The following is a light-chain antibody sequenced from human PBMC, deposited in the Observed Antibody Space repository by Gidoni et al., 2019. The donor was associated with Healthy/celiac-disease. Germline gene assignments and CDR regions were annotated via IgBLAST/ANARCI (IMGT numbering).Light chain of an antibody. V-gene: IGKV1-12*01. CDR2: DAS. J-gene: IGKJ4*01. CDR1: QGISSW. Sequence: DIQMTPSPPSVPASAGDRVTITCRASQGISSWLAWYQQKPGKAPKRLIYDASSLQSGVTSRFRGSGSATDFTLTISSMQPEDFATYYYQQANSCPLLTFGGGTKVEIK. CDR3: QQANSCPLLT.